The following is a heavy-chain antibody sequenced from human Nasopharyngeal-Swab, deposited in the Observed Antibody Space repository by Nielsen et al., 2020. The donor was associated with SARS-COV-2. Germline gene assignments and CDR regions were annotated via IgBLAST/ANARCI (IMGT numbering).Heavy chain of an antibody. Sequence: ASVKVSCKVSGYTLTELSMHWVRQAPGKGIEWIGGFDPEDGETIYAQKFQGRVTMTEDTSTDTAYMELSSLRSEDTAVYYCATGTWYYDSSGYIPLLYWGQGTLVTVSS. V-gene: IGHV1-24*01. J-gene: IGHJ4*02. CDR3: ATGTWYYDSSGYIPLLY. CDR2: FDPEDGET. CDR1: GYTLTELS. D-gene: IGHD3-22*01.